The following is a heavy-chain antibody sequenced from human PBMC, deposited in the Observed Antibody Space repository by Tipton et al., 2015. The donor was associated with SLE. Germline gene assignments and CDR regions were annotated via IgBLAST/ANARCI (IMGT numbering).Heavy chain of an antibody. CDR2: IYHSGST. CDR1: GGSISSETHY. J-gene: IGHJ6*02. Sequence: TLSLTCSVSGGSISSETHYWDWIRQPPGKGLEWIGYIYHSGSTLYSPSLKSRVAISIDTSKKQVSLKLNSVTAADTGVYHCARGTNVDVWGQGTTVTVSS. CDR3: ARGTNVDV. V-gene: IGHV4-61*01.